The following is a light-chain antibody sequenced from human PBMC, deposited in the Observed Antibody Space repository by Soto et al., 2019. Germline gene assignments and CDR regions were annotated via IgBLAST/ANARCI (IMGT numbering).Light chain of an antibody. V-gene: IGKV1-5*01. J-gene: IGKJ5*01. Sequence: DIQMTQSPSTLSASVRDRVTITCRASQAISNWLAWYQQKSGKAPRLLIYAASSLQSGVPSRFSGSGSGTDFTLTISSLQPEDFATYYCQQLHDYPITFGQGTRLEIK. CDR3: QQLHDYPIT. CDR2: AAS. CDR1: QAISNW.